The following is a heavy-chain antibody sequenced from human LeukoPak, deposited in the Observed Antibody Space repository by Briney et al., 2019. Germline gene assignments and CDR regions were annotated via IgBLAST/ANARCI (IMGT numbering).Heavy chain of an antibody. D-gene: IGHD3-10*01. CDR2: IYSGGST. Sequence: GGSLRLSCAVSGFTVNNNFMSWVRQAPGKGLEWVSVIYSGGSTYYTDSVKGRFTISRDNSKNTLYLQMNSLRAEDTAVYYCARDTDYYGSGTLGYLDYWGQGILVTVSS. CDR1: GFTVNNNF. V-gene: IGHV3-66*01. J-gene: IGHJ4*02. CDR3: ARDTDYYGSGTLGYLDY.